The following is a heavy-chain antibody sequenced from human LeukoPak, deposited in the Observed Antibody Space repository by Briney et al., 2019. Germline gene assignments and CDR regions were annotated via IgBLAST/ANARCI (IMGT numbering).Heavy chain of an antibody. CDR3: VKEYYYDSSGPHNFDY. CDR1: GFTFSSYA. J-gene: IGHJ4*02. CDR2: ISYDGSNK. Sequence: PGGSLRLSCAASGFTFSSYAMHWVRQAPGKGLEWVAVISYDGSNKYYADSVKGRFTISRDNSKNTLYLQMNSLRAEDTAVYYCVKEYYYDSSGPHNFDYWGQGTLVTVSS. V-gene: IGHV3-30-3*01. D-gene: IGHD3-22*01.